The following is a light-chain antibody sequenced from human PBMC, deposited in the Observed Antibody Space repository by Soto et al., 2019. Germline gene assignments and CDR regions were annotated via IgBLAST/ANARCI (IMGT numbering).Light chain of an antibody. Sequence: QSALTQPPSASGSPGQSVTISCTGTSSDVGGYNYVSWYQQHPGKAPKLMIYEVSKRPPGVPDRFSGSKSGNTASLTVSGLQAEDEADYYCSSYAGSNNLHVVFGGGTKLTVL. CDR2: EVS. V-gene: IGLV2-8*01. CDR1: SSDVGGYNY. J-gene: IGLJ2*01. CDR3: SSYAGSNNLHVV.